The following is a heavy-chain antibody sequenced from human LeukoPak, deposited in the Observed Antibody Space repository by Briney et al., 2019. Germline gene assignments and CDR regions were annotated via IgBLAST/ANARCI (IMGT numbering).Heavy chain of an antibody. CDR2: INPNNGGT. V-gene: IGHV1-2*02. D-gene: IGHD4-17*01. CDR1: GYTFTAYH. CDR3: AREMSATVTPFDY. J-gene: IGHJ4*02. Sequence: ASVKVSCTASGYTFTAYHLHWVRQAPGQGLEWMGWINPNNGGTNYAQKFQGRVTMTRDTSISTAYMELNRLRSDDTAVYYCAREMSATVTPFDYWGQGTLVTVSS.